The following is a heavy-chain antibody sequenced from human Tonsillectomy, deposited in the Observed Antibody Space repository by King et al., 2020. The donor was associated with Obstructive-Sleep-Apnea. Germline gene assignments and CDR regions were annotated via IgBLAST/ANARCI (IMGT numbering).Heavy chain of an antibody. CDR3: ARDHPSIGELSTH. V-gene: IGHV4-4*07. J-gene: IGHJ4*02. D-gene: IGHD3-10*01. Sequence: QLQESGPGLVKPSETLSLTCTVSGGSISSYYWSWIRQPAGKGLEWMGRIFSSGRTNYKPTLKRRVTMSVDTSKNQFSLKLSSVTAAATAVYYGARDHPSIGELSTHWGQGTLVTVSS. CDR1: GGSISSYY. CDR2: IFSSGRT.